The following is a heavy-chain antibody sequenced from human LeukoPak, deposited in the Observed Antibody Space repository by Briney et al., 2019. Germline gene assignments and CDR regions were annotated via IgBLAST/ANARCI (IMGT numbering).Heavy chain of an antibody. V-gene: IGHV4-59*01. CDR3: AGGGASSKWFDP. Sequence: SETLSLTCTVSGYSISGYYWSWIRQPPGKGLEWIAFIHSSGTTNYNPSLKSRVSISVDTSNKQFYLNVNSVTAAETAVYYCAGGGASSKWFDPWGQGTLVTVSS. D-gene: IGHD6-13*01. J-gene: IGHJ5*02. CDR1: GYSISGYY. CDR2: IHSSGTT.